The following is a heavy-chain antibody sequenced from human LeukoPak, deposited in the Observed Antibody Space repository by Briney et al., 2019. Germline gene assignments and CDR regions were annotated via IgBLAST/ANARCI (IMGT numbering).Heavy chain of an antibody. CDR1: GFTFSSYA. CDR3: ARVPYSSAWYFDY. V-gene: IGHV3-33*01. D-gene: IGHD6-19*01. Sequence: PGGSLRLSCAASGFTFSSYAMNWVRQAPGKGLEWVAVIWYDGSNENYGDSVKGRFIISRDNSKNILYLEMNSLRAEDTAVYYCARVPYSSAWYFDYWGQGTLVTVSS. CDR2: IWYDGSNE. J-gene: IGHJ4*02.